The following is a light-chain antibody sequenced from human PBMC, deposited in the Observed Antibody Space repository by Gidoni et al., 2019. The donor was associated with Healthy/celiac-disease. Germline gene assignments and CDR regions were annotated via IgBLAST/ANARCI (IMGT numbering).Light chain of an antibody. J-gene: IGKJ4*01. CDR3: QQYDNLPVT. V-gene: IGKV1-33*01. CDR2: DAS. CDR1: QDISNY. Sequence: DIQMTQSPSSLSASVGDRVTITCQASQDISNYVNWYQQKPGKAPKLLIYDASNLETGVPSRFSGIGSGTDFTFTISSLQPEDIATYYCQQYDNLPVTFGGGTKVEIK.